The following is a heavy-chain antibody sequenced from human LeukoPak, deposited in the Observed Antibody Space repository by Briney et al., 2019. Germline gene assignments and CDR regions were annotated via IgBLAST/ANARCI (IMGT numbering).Heavy chain of an antibody. CDR2: IDSSNSPI. J-gene: IGHJ4*02. Sequence: GGSLRLSCAASGLTFSTYNMNWVRQAPGKGLEWVSYIDSSNSPIYYADSVKGRFTISRDNGKNSLYLQMNSLRDEDTAVYYCARDRCSGGSCYLDYWGQGTLVTVSS. D-gene: IGHD2-15*01. CDR3: ARDRCSGGSCYLDY. V-gene: IGHV3-48*02. CDR1: GLTFSTYN.